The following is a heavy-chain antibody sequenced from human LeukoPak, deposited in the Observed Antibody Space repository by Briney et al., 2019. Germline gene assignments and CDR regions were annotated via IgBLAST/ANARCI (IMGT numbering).Heavy chain of an antibody. J-gene: IGHJ3*02. D-gene: IGHD3-3*01. CDR3: ARQLRFLEWLIVGAFDI. CDR1: GFTFSSYA. CDR2: ISYDGSNK. V-gene: IGHV3-30-3*01. Sequence: GGSLRLPCAASGFTFSSYAMHWVRQAPGKGLEWVAVISYDGSNKYYADSVKGRFTISRDNSKNTLYLQMNSLRAEDTAVYYCARQLRFLEWLIVGAFDIWGQGTMVTVSS.